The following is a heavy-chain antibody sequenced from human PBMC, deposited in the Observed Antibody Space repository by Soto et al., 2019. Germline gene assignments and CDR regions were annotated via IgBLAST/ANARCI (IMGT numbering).Heavy chain of an antibody. CDR1: GYTFTSYD. D-gene: IGHD1-1*01. Sequence: QVQLVQSGAEVKKPGASVKVSCKASGYTFTSYDINWVRQATGQGLEWMGWVNPNSGNTGYAQKLQGRRTMTRNTSISTAYMELSSMRSEDTAVYYCARERTGTTSMDVWGQGTTVTVSS. V-gene: IGHV1-8*01. CDR2: VNPNSGNT. J-gene: IGHJ6*02. CDR3: ARERTGTTSMDV.